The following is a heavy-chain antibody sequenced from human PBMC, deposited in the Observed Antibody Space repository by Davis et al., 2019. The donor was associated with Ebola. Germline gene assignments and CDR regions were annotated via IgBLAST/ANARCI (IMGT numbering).Heavy chain of an antibody. D-gene: IGHD2-15*01. CDR3: AMGGYCSGGSCYSLYYYYGMDV. V-gene: IGHV3-48*03. J-gene: IGHJ6*02. Sequence: GESLKISCAASGFTFSSYEMNWVRQAPGKGLEWVSYISSSGSTIYYADSVKGRFTISRDNAKNSLYLQMNSLRAEDTAVYYCAMGGYCSGGSCYSLYYYYGMDVWGQGTTVTVSS. CDR2: ISSSGSTI. CDR1: GFTFSSYE.